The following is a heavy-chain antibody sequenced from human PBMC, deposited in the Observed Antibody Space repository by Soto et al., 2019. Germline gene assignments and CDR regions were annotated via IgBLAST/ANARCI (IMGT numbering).Heavy chain of an antibody. D-gene: IGHD3-3*01. CDR2: IISGSGSTT. J-gene: IGHJ4*02. CDR3: AKLVPLLRFLEWLSPHGYYFDY. V-gene: IGHV3-23*01. CDR1: GFTLNDYW. Sequence: PGGSLRLSCAASGFTLNDYWMHWVRQAPGEGLVWVSHIISGSGSTTYYADSVKGRFTISRDNSKNTLYLQMNSLRAEDTAVYYCAKLVPLLRFLEWLSPHGYYFDYWGQGTLVTVSS.